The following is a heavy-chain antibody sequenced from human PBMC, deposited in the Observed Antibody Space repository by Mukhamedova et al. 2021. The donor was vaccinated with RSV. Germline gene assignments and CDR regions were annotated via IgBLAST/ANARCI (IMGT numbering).Heavy chain of an antibody. CDR3: ARDARGSYFFDY. D-gene: IGHD1-26*01. Sequence: DNSKNTLYLQMNSLRAEDTAVYYCARDARGSYFFDYWGQGTLVTVSS. V-gene: IGHV3-30*07. J-gene: IGHJ4*02.